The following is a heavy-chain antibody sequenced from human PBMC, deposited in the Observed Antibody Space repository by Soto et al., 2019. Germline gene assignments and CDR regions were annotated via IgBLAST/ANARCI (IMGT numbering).Heavy chain of an antibody. V-gene: IGHV3-15*01. CDR3: TTGSLFLEWLRYYYYMDV. Sequence: GGSLRLSCAASGFTFSNAWMSWVRQAPGKGLEWVGRIKSKTDGGTTDYAAPVKGRFTISRDDSKNTLYLQMNSLKTEDTAVYYCTTGSLFLEWLRYYYYMDVWGKGTTVTVSS. CDR1: GFTFSNAW. CDR2: IKSKTDGGTT. D-gene: IGHD3-3*01. J-gene: IGHJ6*03.